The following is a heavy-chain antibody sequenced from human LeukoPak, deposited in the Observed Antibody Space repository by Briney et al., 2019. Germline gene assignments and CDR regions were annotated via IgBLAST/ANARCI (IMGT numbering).Heavy chain of an antibody. V-gene: IGHV1-69*04. Sequence: SVKVSCKASGGTFSSYAISWVRQAPGQGLEWMGRIIPILGIANYAQKFQGRVTITADKSTSTAYMELSSLRSEDTAVYYCASGYCSGGSCYSFDYWGQGTLVTVSS. CDR1: GGTFSSYA. CDR3: ASGYCSGGSCYSFDY. CDR2: IIPILGIA. D-gene: IGHD2-15*01. J-gene: IGHJ4*02.